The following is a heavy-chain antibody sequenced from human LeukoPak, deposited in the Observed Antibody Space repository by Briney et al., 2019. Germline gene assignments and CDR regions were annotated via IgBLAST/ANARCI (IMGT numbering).Heavy chain of an antibody. Sequence: GGSLRLSCAASGFAFSTYAMSWVRQAPGKGLEWVSSISGSGSNTYYADSVKGQFTISRDNSKNTLYLQMNSLRAEDTAVYHCAKGGRLWFGERFWYFDYWGQGTLVTVSS. CDR2: ISGSGSNT. CDR1: GFAFSTYA. V-gene: IGHV3-23*01. D-gene: IGHD3-10*01. J-gene: IGHJ4*02. CDR3: AKGGRLWFGERFWYFDY.